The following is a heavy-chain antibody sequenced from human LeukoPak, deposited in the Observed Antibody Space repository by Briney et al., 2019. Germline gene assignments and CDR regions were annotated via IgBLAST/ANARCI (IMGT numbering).Heavy chain of an antibody. J-gene: IGHJ4*02. V-gene: IGHV3-21*01. CDR2: ITGSGIHT. CDR3: ARDPYSSSWDGGDY. Sequence: GGSLRLSCAASGFTFSSHAMSWVRQAPGKGLEWVSAITGSGIHTYYADSVKGRFTISRDNAKNSLYLQMNSLRAEDTAVYYCARDPYSSSWDGGDYWGQGTLVTVSS. CDR1: GFTFSSHA. D-gene: IGHD6-13*01.